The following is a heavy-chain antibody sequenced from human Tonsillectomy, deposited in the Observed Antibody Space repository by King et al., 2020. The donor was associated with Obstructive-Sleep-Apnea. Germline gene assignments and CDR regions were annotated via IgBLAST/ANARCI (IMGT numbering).Heavy chain of an antibody. CDR1: GYNFAINW. D-gene: IGHD1-7*01. CDR2: ILPADSDT. CDR3: ASQGDLLELRDDALDI. Sequence: GQLVQSGAEVKKPGESLKISWKASGYNFAINWIGWVRQMPGKGLQWMGSILPADSDTRYPPSFQGRVTLSADKSIRTAYLQWSSLKASDPAMYYCASQGDLLELRDDALDIWGQGTMVTVSS. J-gene: IGHJ3*02. V-gene: IGHV5-51*01.